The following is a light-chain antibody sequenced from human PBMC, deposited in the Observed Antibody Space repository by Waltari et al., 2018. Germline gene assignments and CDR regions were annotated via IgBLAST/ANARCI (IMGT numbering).Light chain of an antibody. CDR3: QQSYITPFT. J-gene: IGKJ3*01. CDR2: EAS. Sequence: DMQMTQSQSSLSASVGDRVSITCRASQYIDKYLNWYQQNPGKVTKLLIFEASIVQGGVPSRFSGSGSGTDFTLTISSLQPEDLGTYYCQQSYITPFTFGPGTKVDVK. V-gene: IGKV1-39*01. CDR1: QYIDKY.